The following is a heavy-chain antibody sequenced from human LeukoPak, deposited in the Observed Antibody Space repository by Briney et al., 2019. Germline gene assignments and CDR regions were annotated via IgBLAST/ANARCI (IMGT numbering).Heavy chain of an antibody. CDR1: GGSISSSSCY. V-gene: IGHV4-39*01. CDR2: IYYSGST. CDR3: ARQTVAGLLDY. Sequence: PSETLSLTCTVSGGSISSSSCYWGWIRQPPGKGLEWIGSIYYSGSTYYNSSLKSRVTISVDTSKNQFSLKLSSVTAADTAVYYCARQTVAGLLDYWGQGTLVTVSS. D-gene: IGHD6-19*01. J-gene: IGHJ4*02.